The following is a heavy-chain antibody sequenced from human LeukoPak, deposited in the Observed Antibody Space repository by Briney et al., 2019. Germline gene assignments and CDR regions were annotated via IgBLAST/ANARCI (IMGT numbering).Heavy chain of an antibody. CDR1: GGSISSGGYS. Sequence: PSQTLSLTCAVSGGSISSGGYSWSWIRQPPGKGLEWIGYIYHSGSTNYNPSLKSRVTISVDTSKNQFSLKLSSVTAADTAVYYCARGVVPAANEYYYYYMDVWGKGTTVTVSS. J-gene: IGHJ6*03. D-gene: IGHD2-2*01. CDR3: ARGVVPAANEYYYYYMDV. V-gene: IGHV4-30-2*01. CDR2: IYHSGST.